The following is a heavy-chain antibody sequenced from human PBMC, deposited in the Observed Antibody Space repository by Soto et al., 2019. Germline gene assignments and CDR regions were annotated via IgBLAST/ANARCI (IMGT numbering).Heavy chain of an antibody. J-gene: IGHJ4*02. CDR2: IYNSGST. D-gene: IGHD1-1*01. CDR1: GGSVSSGYYF. CDR3: ARGPDVDNVDY. V-gene: IGHV4-30-4*01. Sequence: SETLSLTCTVSGGSVSSGYYFWSWIRQPPGRGLEWIGHIYNSGSTYSNPSLKSRVTISVDTSKNQFSLKLSSVTAADTAVYYCARGPDVDNVDYWGQGTLVTVSS.